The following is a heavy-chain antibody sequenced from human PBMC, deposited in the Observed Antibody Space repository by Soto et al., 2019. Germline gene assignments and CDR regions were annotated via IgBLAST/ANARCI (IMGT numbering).Heavy chain of an antibody. V-gene: IGHV3-33*01. CDR3: ARARGRDIVVVPAPSLEGVPCGMDV. J-gene: IGHJ6*02. CDR2: IWYDGSNK. Sequence: GGSLRLSCAASGFTFSSYGMHWVRQAPGKGLEWVAVIWYDGSNKYYADSVKGRFTISRDNSKNTLYLQMNSLRAEDTAVYYCARARGRDIVVVPAPSLEGVPCGMDVWGQGTTVTVS. D-gene: IGHD2-2*01. CDR1: GFTFSSYG.